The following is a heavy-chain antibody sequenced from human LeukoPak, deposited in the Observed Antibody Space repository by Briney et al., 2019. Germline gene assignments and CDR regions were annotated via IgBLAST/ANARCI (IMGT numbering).Heavy chain of an antibody. CDR2: IYYSGST. V-gene: IGHV4-59*08. J-gene: IGHJ4*02. Sequence: SETLSLTCTVSGDSISSYYWSWIRQPPGKGLEWIGYIYYSGSTNYNPSLKSRVTISADTSKNQFSLKLSSVTAADTAVYYCAREPNYGDTFDYWGQGTLVTVSS. D-gene: IGHD4-17*01. CDR3: AREPNYGDTFDY. CDR1: GDSISSYY.